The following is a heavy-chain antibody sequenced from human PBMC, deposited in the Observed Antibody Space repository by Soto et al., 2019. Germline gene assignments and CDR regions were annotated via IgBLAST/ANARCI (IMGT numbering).Heavy chain of an antibody. D-gene: IGHD5-12*01. Sequence: GESLKISCEASGYSFISYWIGWVRQTPGKGLEFMGIIYGGDSETRYSPSFQGHVTISADKSKKIAYLQWRSLKASDTAMYYCARHASDRYGSDYWGQGTPVTSPQ. CDR1: GYSFISYW. CDR2: IYGGDSET. J-gene: IGHJ4*02. CDR3: ARHASDRYGSDY. V-gene: IGHV5-51*01.